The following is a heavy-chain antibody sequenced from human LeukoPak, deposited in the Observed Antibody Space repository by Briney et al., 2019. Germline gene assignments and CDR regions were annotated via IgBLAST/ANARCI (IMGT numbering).Heavy chain of an antibody. J-gene: IGHJ4*02. D-gene: IGHD3-9*01. CDR3: ARHRIIRDIVTGDYFDY. CDR2: IYYTMST. Sequence: SETLSLTRAVSGDSISSGTYYWGWIRQPPGTGLEWIGTIYYTMSTYYNPSLKSRVTISVDTSKNQFSLKLRSVTAADTAVYYCARHRIIRDIVTGDYFDYWGQGTLVTVSS. V-gene: IGHV4-39*01. CDR1: GDSISSGTYY.